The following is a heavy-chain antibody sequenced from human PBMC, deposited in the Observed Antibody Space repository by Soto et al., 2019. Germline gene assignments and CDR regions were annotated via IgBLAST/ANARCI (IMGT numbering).Heavy chain of an antibody. CDR1: GYSFTSYW. CDR2: LYPGDSDT. V-gene: IGHV5-51*01. Sequence: GESLKISCKGSGYSFTSYWIGWVRQMPGKGLEWMGILYPGDSDTRYSPSFQGQGPISADKSIGTAYLQWSSLKASDTDMYYCARRRGLGYYDSSGHGDAFDIWGQGTMVTVSS. J-gene: IGHJ3*02. CDR3: ARRRGLGYYDSSGHGDAFDI. D-gene: IGHD3-22*01.